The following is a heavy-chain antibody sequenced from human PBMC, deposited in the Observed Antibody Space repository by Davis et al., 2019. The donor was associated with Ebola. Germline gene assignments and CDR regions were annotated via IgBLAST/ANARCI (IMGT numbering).Heavy chain of an antibody. CDR1: GFTFSSYA. J-gene: IGHJ4*02. V-gene: IGHV3-30*04. CDR3: AKGITLYYFDY. Sequence: GESLKISCAASGFTFSSYAMHWVRQAPGKGLEWVAVISYDGSNKYYADSVKGRFTISRDNSKNTLYLQMNSLRAEDTAVYYCAKGITLYYFDYWGQGTLVTVSS. CDR2: ISYDGSNK. D-gene: IGHD3-16*01.